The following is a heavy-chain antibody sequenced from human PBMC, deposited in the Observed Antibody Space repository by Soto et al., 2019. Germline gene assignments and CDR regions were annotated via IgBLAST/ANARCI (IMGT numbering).Heavy chain of an antibody. Sequence: SETLSLTCTVSGGSISSYYWSWIRQSPGKGLEWIGYMYYSGSTNYNPSLKSRVTISIDTSRNQFSLKLSSVTAADTAVYYCARGSRYFDWLSSRWFDPWGQGPLVTVSS. CDR1: GGSISSYY. D-gene: IGHD3-9*01. J-gene: IGHJ5*02. CDR3: ARGSRYFDWLSSRWFDP. V-gene: IGHV4-59*01. CDR2: MYYSGST.